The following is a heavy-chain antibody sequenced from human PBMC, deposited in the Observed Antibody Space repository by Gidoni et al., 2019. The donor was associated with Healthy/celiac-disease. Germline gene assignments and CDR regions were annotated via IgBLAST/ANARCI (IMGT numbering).Heavy chain of an antibody. Sequence: QVQLVESGGGVVQPGRSLRLSCAASGFTFSSYAMHWVRQAPGKGLEWVAVISYDGSNKYYADSVKGRFTISRDNSKNTLYLQMNSLRAEDTAVYYCARRGYSGYDIYYGMDVWGQGTTVTVSS. V-gene: IGHV3-30-3*01. CDR3: ARRGYSGYDIYYGMDV. D-gene: IGHD5-12*01. CDR1: GFTFSSYA. J-gene: IGHJ6*02. CDR2: ISYDGSNK.